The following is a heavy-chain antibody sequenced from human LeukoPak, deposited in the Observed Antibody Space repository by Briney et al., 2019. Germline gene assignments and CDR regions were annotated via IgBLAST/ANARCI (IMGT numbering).Heavy chain of an antibody. J-gene: IGHJ5*02. CDR1: GFTFSSYG. V-gene: IGHV3-23*01. Sequence: PGGSLRLSCAASGFTFSSYGMTWVRQAPGKGLEWVSAISGSGGSTYYADSVKGRFTISRDNSKNTLYLQMSSLRAEDTAVYYCAAVDVDTAFPWGQGTLVTVSS. CDR2: ISGSGGST. CDR3: AAVDVDTAFP. D-gene: IGHD5-18*01.